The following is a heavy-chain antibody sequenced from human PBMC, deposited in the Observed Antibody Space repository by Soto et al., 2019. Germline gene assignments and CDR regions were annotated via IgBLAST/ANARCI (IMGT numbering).Heavy chain of an antibody. CDR3: TRGAGFFYGVDV. D-gene: IGHD3-10*01. CDR1: GFIFGDYE. J-gene: IGHJ6*02. Sequence: PGGSLRLSCAASGFIFGDYEMNWVRQAPGKGLEWIAHISFSGSTIYYADSVKGRLSISRDNSNNFLYLQLSGLRADDSAVYYCTRGAGFFYGVDVWGLGTTVNVSS. CDR2: ISFSGSTI. V-gene: IGHV3-48*03.